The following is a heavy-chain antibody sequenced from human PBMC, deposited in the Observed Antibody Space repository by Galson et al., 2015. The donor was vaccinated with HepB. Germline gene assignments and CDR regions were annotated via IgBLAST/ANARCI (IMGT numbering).Heavy chain of an antibody. D-gene: IGHD3-16*02. CDR2: IIPIFGTA. V-gene: IGHV1-69*06. CDR1: GGTFSSYA. CDR3: ARDREGYDYVWGSYRPYYFDY. J-gene: IGHJ4*02. Sequence: SVKVSCKASGGTFSSYAISWVRQAPGQGLEWMGGIIPIFGTANYAQKFQGRVTITADKSTSTAYMELSSLRSEDTAVYYCARDREGYDYVWGSYRPYYFDYWGQGTLVTVSS.